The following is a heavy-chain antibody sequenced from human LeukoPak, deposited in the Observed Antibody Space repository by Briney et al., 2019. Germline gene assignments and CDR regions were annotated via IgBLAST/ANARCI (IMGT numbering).Heavy chain of an antibody. V-gene: IGHV3-21*01. D-gene: IGHD2-2*01. CDR2: ISSSSTNI. CDR3: ARDLLVRAAIFDPYYYGMHV. J-gene: IGHJ6*02. Sequence: GGSLRLSCAASGFTFSSYSMNWVRQAPGKGLEWVSSISSSSTNIYYAGSGKGRFTISRDNAKNSLYLQMNSLRAEDAAVYCCARDLLVRAAIFDPYYYGMHVWGQGTTVTVPS. CDR1: GFTFSSYS.